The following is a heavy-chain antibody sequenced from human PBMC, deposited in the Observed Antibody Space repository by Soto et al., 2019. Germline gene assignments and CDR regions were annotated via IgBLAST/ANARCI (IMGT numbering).Heavy chain of an antibody. V-gene: IGHV4-4*02. D-gene: IGHD6-13*01. Sequence: QVQLQESGPGLVRPSGTVSLTCAVSGLSISSGDWWSWVRQPPGKGLEWIGEIHHSGSTNYNPSLKSRVTMSVVQSKDLFSLTLTSVTAADTAFYYCARDQGSHPGDWGQGTLVSVSS. J-gene: IGHJ4*02. CDR2: IHHSGST. CDR3: ARDQGSHPGD. CDR1: GLSISSGDW.